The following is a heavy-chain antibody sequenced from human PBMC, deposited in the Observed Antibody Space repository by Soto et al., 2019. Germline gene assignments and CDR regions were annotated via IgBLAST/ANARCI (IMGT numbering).Heavy chain of an antibody. CDR1: GFTFSSYA. V-gene: IGHV3-30-3*01. CDR2: ISYDGSNK. D-gene: IGHD6-13*01. Sequence: GGSLRLSCAASGFTFSSYAMHWVRQAPGKGLEWVAVISYDGSNKYYADSVKGRFTISRDNSKNTLYLQMNSLRAGDTAVYYCARGGERIDGSSCLDYWGQGTLVTVSS. CDR3: ARGGERIDGSSCLDY. J-gene: IGHJ4*02.